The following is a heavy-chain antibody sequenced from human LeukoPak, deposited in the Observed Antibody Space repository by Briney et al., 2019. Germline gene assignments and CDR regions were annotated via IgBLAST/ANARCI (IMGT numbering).Heavy chain of an antibody. J-gene: IGHJ4*02. V-gene: IGHV1-24*01. Sequence: GASVKVSCKVSGYTLTELSMHWVRQAPGKGLEWMGGFDPEDGETIYAQKSQGRVTMTEDTSTDTAYMELSSLRSEDTAVYYCATGGPGVLQLWLPLDYWGQGTLVTVSS. CDR2: FDPEDGET. D-gene: IGHD5-18*01. CDR3: ATGGPGVLQLWLPLDY. CDR1: GYTLTELS.